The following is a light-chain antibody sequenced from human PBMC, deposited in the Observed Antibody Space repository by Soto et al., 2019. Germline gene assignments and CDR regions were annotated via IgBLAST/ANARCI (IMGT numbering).Light chain of an antibody. CDR3: QQHSNSPWT. J-gene: IGKJ1*01. CDR1: QTISNNY. Sequence: EIVLTQSPGTLTLSPGESAALSCRASQTISNNYLVWYRQKPGQAPRLLIYAVCSRAAGIPDRFSGSGSGTDFALTIARLEPEDSAVYYCQQHSNSPWTFGQGTRVEI. V-gene: IGKV3-20*01. CDR2: AVC.